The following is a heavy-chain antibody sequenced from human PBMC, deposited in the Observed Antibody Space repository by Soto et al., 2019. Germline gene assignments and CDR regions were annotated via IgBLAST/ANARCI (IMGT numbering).Heavy chain of an antibody. CDR2: IWYDGSNK. CDR3: ARVSIAVAGHDAFDI. CDR1: GFTFSSYG. Sequence: GGSLRLSCAASGFTFSSYGMHWVRQAPGKGLEWVAVIWYDGSNKYYADSVKGRFTISRDNSKNTLYLQMNSLRAEDTAVYYCARVSIAVAGHDAFDIWGQGTMVTVSS. V-gene: IGHV3-33*08. J-gene: IGHJ3*02. D-gene: IGHD6-19*01.